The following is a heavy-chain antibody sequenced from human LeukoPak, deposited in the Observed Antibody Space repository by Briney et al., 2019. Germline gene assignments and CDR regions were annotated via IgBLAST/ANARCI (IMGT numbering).Heavy chain of an antibody. D-gene: IGHD2-2*03. Sequence: GGSLRLSCAASGFTFSSYAMSWVRQAPGKGLEWVSGISGSGPYTFYTDSVKGRFTISRDSSKNTLYLHMNSLRAEDTALYYCAKHGYCSGISCFFDFWGQGTLVTVSS. CDR3: AKHGYCSGISCFFDF. J-gene: IGHJ4*02. CDR2: ISGSGPYT. CDR1: GFTFSSYA. V-gene: IGHV3-23*01.